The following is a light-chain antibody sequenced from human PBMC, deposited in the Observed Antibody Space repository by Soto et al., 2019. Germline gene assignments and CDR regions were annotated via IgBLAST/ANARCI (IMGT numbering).Light chain of an antibody. Sequence: QSALTQPASVSGSPGQSITISCTGSSSDVGTYNLVSWYQQHPGKVPKLMIYEGTKRPSGVSDRISASKSGTTASLTISGLQAEDEAQYYCCSYTGSRTYVFGGGTQLTVL. CDR1: SSDVGTYNL. V-gene: IGLV2-23*01. CDR2: EGT. CDR3: CSYTGSRTYV. J-gene: IGLJ3*02.